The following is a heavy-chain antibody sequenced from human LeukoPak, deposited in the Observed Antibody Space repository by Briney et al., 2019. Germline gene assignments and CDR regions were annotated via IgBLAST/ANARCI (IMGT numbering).Heavy chain of an antibody. CDR1: GGSFSGYY. J-gene: IGHJ4*02. CDR3: ARAGLGAQWTDFDY. V-gene: IGHV4-34*01. CDR2: INHSGST. D-gene: IGHD3/OR15-3a*01. Sequence: SETLSLTCAVYGGSFSGYYWSWIRQPPGKGLEWIGEINHSGSTNYNPSLKSRVTISVDTSKNQFSLKLSSVTAADTAVYYFARAGLGAQWTDFDYWGQGTLVTVSS.